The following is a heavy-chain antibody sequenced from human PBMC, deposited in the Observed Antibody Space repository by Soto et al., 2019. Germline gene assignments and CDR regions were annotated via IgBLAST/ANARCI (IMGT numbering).Heavy chain of an antibody. V-gene: IGHV1-3*01. D-gene: IGHD2-2*01. CDR2: INAGNGNT. Sequence: GASVKVSCKASGYTFNSYAMHWVRQEPGQRLEWMGWINAGNGNTKYSQKFQGRVTITRDTSASTAYMELSSLRSEDTAVYYCASSSTSWLDYYYYMDVWGKGTTVTVSS. CDR1: GYTFNSYA. J-gene: IGHJ6*03. CDR3: ASSSTSWLDYYYYMDV.